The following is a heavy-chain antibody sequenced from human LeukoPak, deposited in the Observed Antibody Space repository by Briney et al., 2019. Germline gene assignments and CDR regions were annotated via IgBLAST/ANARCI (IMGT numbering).Heavy chain of an antibody. CDR2: INSDGSSA. CDR1: GFIFSTYW. Sequence: PGGSLRLSCGASGFIFSTYWMHWVRQAPGKGLVWVSRINSDGSSATYAASVQGRFTISRDNAKNTLYLEMTSLRAEDTAVYYCARDKAVAATVFDYWGQGTLVTVSS. V-gene: IGHV3-74*01. CDR3: ARDKAVAATVFDY. J-gene: IGHJ4*02. D-gene: IGHD2-15*01.